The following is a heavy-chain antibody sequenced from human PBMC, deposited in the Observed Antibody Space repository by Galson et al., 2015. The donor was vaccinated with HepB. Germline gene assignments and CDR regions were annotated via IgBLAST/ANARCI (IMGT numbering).Heavy chain of an antibody. V-gene: IGHV3-23*01. CDR1: GSSFNTYA. CDR3: AKASGPAAGYLDD. Sequence: SLRLSCAASGSSFNTYAMSWVRQAPGKGLEWVSGISASGRVTYYAESLKGRVTISRSKYRNTLYLQMNSLTVEDTVVYYCAKASGPAAGYLDDWGQGTLVTVSS. J-gene: IGHJ4*02. D-gene: IGHD6-13*01. CDR2: ISASGRVT.